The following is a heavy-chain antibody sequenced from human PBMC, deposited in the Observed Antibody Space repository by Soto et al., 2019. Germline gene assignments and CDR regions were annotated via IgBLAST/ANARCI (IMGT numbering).Heavy chain of an antibody. D-gene: IGHD2-15*01. V-gene: IGHV4-39*02. CDR1: GGSISSSSYY. CDR2: IYYRGNT. CDR3: AREGGGYCSGGSCQVDY. J-gene: IGHJ4*02. Sequence: QLQLQESGPGLVKSSETLSLTCTVSGGSISSSSYYWGWIRQPPGKGLEWIGSIYYRGNTYYNPSLKSRVTISVDTSKNQFSLKLSSVTAADTAVYYCAREGGGYCSGGSCQVDYWGQGTLVTVSS.